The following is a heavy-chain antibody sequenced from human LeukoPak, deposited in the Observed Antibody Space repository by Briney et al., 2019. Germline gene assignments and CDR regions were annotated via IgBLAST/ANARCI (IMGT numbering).Heavy chain of an antibody. CDR2: IYYSGST. D-gene: IGHD4-17*01. CDR3: ARGGYGDAYFQH. CDR1: GGSISSYY. J-gene: IGHJ1*01. Sequence: SETLSLTCTVSGGSISSYYWSWIRQPPGKGPEWIGYIYYSGSTNYNPSLKSRVTISVDTSKNQFSLKLSSVTAADTAVYYCARGGYGDAYFQHWGQGTLVTVSS. V-gene: IGHV4-59*01.